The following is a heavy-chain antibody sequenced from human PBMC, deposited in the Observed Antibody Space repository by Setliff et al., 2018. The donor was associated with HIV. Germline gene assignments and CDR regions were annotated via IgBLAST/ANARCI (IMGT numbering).Heavy chain of an antibody. CDR2: IYTDDSNT. V-gene: IGHV3-23*03. J-gene: IGHJ3*02. Sequence: QTGGSLRLSCAASGFTFSSFAMTWVRQAPGKGLEWVSIIYTDDSNTYYAESVEGRFTISRDNSKNTLYLQMNSLRAEDTAVYYCAKHFLLWSNAFHIWGQGTMVTVSS. CDR1: GFTFSSFA. CDR3: AKHFLLWSNAFHI. D-gene: IGHD2-21*01.